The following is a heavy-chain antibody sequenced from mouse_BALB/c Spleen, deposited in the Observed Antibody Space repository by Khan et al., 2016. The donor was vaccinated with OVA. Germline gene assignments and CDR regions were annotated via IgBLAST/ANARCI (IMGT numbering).Heavy chain of an antibody. CDR2: ISDGGSYT. V-gene: IGHV5-4*02. D-gene: IGHD2-14*01. Sequence: EVELVESGGGLVKPGGSLKLSCAASGFTFSDYYMYWVRQTPEKRLEWVATISDGGSYTYYPASVKGRFTISRDNAKNNLYLQMSSVKSEDTARYYCARGGYGAFGYWGQGTLVTVSA. J-gene: IGHJ3*01. CDR3: ARGGYGAFGY. CDR1: GFTFSDYY.